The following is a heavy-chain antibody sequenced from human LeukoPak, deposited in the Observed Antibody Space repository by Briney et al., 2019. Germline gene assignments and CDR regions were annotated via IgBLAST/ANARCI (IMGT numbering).Heavy chain of an antibody. CDR2: IYYSGTP. V-gene: IGHV4-39*01. Sequence: SETLSLTSSVSGGSFSSSTYYWGWIRQPPGKGLGWLGAIYYSGTPYYNSSLKRRVPISVDTSKNQFSLKLSSVTAADTAVYYCARQPVVAATPFYYMDVWGKGAPVTISS. CDR3: ARQPVVAATPFYYMDV. J-gene: IGHJ6*03. CDR1: GGSFSSSTYY. D-gene: IGHD2-15*01.